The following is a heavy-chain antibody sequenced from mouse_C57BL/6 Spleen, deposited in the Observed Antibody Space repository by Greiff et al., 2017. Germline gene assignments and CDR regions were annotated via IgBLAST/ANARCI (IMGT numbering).Heavy chain of an antibody. D-gene: IGHD2-10*02. CDR1: GYAFTSYG. CDR2: IYPRSGNT. V-gene: IGHV1-81*01. J-gene: IGHJ1*03. CDR3: ARTGYGNYENWYFDV. Sequence: VKLQESGAELARPGASVKLSCKASGYAFTSYGISWVKQRTGQGLEWIGEIYPRSGNTYYNEKFKGKATLTADKSSSPAYMELRSLTSEDSAVYFWARTGYGNYENWYFDVWGTGTTVTVSS.